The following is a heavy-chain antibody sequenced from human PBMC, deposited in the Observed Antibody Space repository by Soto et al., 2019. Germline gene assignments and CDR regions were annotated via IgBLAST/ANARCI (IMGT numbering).Heavy chain of an antibody. D-gene: IGHD3-10*02. Sequence: GGSLRLSCAASGFTFDDYAMHWVRQAPGKGLEWVSGISWNSGSIGYADSVKGRFTISRDNAKNSLYLQMNSLRAEDTAVFYCARGPMSKITAYMEVWGKGTTVSVAS. J-gene: IGHJ6*03. CDR1: GFTFDDYA. CDR3: ARGPMSKITAYMEV. CDR2: ISWNSGSI. V-gene: IGHV3-9*01.